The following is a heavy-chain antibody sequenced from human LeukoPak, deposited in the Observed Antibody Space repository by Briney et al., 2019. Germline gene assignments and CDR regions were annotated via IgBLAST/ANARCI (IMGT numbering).Heavy chain of an antibody. D-gene: IGHD3-16*01. Sequence: SETLSLTCTVSGGSISSYYWSWIRQPPGKGLEWIGSIYYSGSTYYNPSLKSRVTISVDTSKNQFSLKLSSVTAADTAVYYCARSPSRWGAGFDYWGQGTLVTVSS. CDR3: ARSPSRWGAGFDY. J-gene: IGHJ4*02. V-gene: IGHV4-59*05. CDR1: GGSISSYY. CDR2: IYYSGST.